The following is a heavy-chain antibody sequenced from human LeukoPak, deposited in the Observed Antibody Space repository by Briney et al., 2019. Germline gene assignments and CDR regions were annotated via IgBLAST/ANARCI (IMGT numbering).Heavy chain of an antibody. D-gene: IGHD1-26*01. CDR2: INSDGSST. CDR1: GFTYSSYW. Sequence: GGSLRLSCAASGFTYSSYWMRWVRQAPGKGLVWVGHINSDGSSTTYADSVKGRFTISRDNAKNTLYLQMNNLRAEDTAVYYCARDPREWGLPYFDCWGQGTLVTVSS. V-gene: IGHV3-74*01. J-gene: IGHJ4*02. CDR3: ARDPREWGLPYFDC.